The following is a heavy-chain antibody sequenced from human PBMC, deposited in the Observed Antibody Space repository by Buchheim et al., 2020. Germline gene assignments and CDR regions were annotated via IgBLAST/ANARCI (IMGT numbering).Heavy chain of an antibody. Sequence: EVQLIESGGGLVQPGGSLRLSCGASRFTFSSYAMNWVRQAPGKGLEWISYISSSSESIYYADSVKGRFTISRDNAKNSLYLQMNTLTDKDTAVYYCARADSSDWDFEYWGQGTL. CDR3: ARADSSDWDFEY. CDR1: RFTFSSYA. J-gene: IGHJ4*02. V-gene: IGHV3-48*02. D-gene: IGHD3-22*01. CDR2: ISSSSESI.